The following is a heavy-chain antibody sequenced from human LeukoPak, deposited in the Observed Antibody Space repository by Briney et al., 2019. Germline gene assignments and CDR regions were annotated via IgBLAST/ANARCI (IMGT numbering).Heavy chain of an antibody. Sequence: PSETLSLTCTVSGDSITSSAFYWGWIRQPPGKGLEWIGYIYHSGSTYYNPSLKSRVTISVDRSKNQFSLKLSSVTAADTAVYYCARVGDNWNYHFDYWGQGTLVTVSS. J-gene: IGHJ4*02. V-gene: IGHV4-30-2*01. CDR2: IYHSGST. CDR3: ARVGDNWNYHFDY. CDR1: GDSITSSAFY. D-gene: IGHD1-7*01.